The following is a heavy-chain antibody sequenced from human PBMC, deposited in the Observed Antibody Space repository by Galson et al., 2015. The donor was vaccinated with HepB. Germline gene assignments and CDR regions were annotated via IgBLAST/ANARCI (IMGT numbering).Heavy chain of an antibody. CDR2: IRKDGSDK. J-gene: IGHJ3*02. V-gene: IGHV3-7*03. D-gene: IGHD3-22*01. CDR1: GFTFGSYW. CDR3: ARDSSPTYYYDSKDYYGDAFDI. Sequence: SLRLSCAASGFTFGSYWMTWVRQAPGKGLEWVANIRKDGSDKYYVDSVKGRFTISRDNARKSVFLQMNSLRAEDTAVYYCARDSSPTYYYDSKDYYGDAFDIWGQGTMVTVSS.